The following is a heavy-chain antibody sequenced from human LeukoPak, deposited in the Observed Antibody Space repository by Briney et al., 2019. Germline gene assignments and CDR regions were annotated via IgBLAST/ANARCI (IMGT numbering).Heavy chain of an antibody. V-gene: IGHV1-18*01. CDR3: ARDTDDSSSWYRRGSWFDP. D-gene: IGHD6-13*01. J-gene: IGHJ5*02. CDR1: GYTFTSYG. Sequence: GASVKVSCKASGYTFTSYGISWVRQAPGQGLEWMGWISAYNGNTNYAQKLQGRVTMTTDTSTSTAYMELRSLRSGDTAVYYCARDTDDSSSWYRRGSWFDPWGQGTLVTVSS. CDR2: ISAYNGNT.